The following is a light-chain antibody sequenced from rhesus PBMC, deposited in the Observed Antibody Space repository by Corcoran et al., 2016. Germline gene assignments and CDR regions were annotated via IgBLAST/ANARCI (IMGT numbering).Light chain of an antibody. Sequence: QVILTQSPATLSLSPGERATLSCRASQSVSSSLAWSQQKPGQAPRLPLYGASSRAPGIPDRFSGSGSGTEVTLTISSLEPEDFAVYYCQKYSRSPWTFGQGTKVEIK. J-gene: IGKJ1*01. CDR2: GAS. V-gene: IGKV3-53*01. CDR1: QSVSSS. CDR3: QKYSRSPWT.